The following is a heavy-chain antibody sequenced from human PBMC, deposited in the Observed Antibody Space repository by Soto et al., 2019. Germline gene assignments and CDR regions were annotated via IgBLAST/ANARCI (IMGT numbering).Heavy chain of an antibody. CDR2: IYPGDSDT. CDR3: GRIGLQKYYSGRDV. Sequence: ESLKISCQGSGYSFANYWIAWVRQMPGKGLEWVGVIYPGDSDTRYSPSFRGQVTISADKSISHVYLQLSSLKASETAMYNCGRIGLQKYYSGRDVGGKGPRVP. D-gene: IGHD2-21*01. CDR1: GYSFANYW. V-gene: IGHV5-51*01. J-gene: IGHJ6*03.